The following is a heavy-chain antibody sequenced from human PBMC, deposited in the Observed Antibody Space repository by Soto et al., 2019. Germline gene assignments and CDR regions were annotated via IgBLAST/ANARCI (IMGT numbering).Heavy chain of an antibody. D-gene: IGHD2-2*01. CDR1: GGSISSGDYY. V-gene: IGHV4-30-4*01. CDR2: IYYSGST. Sequence: SETLSLTCTVSGGSISSGDYYWSWIRQPPGKGLEWIGYIYYSGSTYYNPSLKSRVTISVDTSKNQFSLKLSSVTAADTAVYYCARATIVLVPAAMVSHWFEPWGQGTLVTVSS. J-gene: IGHJ5*02. CDR3: ARATIVLVPAAMVSHWFEP.